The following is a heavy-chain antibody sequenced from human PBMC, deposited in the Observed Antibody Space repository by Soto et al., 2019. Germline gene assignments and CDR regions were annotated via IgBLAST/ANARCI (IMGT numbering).Heavy chain of an antibody. Sequence: QVHLVQSGDEVKETGASVKVSCKASGYTFSNYGVSWVRQAPGQGLEWMGWINTYNLNTRYAKTFQDRITMTRDTLTSTAYMELRSLASDDTAVYFCARDLAWLCGGGSCSTKETDNTMDVWGQGTTVTVSS. CDR3: ARDLAWLCGGGSCSTKETDNTMDV. J-gene: IGHJ6*02. CDR2: INTYNLNT. D-gene: IGHD2-21*01. V-gene: IGHV1-18*01. CDR1: GYTFSNYG.